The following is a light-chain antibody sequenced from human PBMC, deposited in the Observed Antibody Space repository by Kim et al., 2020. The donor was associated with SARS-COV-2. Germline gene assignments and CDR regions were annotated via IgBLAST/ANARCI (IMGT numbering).Light chain of an antibody. V-gene: IGKV1-39*01. CDR3: QQTFSTPPT. Sequence: ASVQARVFITCRASHSINYYLSWYQHKPGEAPKLLLSASSTLQSGVPSRFSGSGYGTDFNLTIDRPQPEDSATFFCQQTFSTPPTFGQGTKVDIK. CDR1: HSINYY. J-gene: IGKJ1*01. CDR2: ASS.